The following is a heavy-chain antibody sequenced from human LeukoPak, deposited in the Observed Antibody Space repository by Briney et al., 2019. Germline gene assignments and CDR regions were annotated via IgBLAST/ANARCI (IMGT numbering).Heavy chain of an antibody. Sequence: GESLRLSCAASEFTFSTYNINWVRQAPGKGLEWVSYITSSSSSIYYADSVKGRFTVSRDNAKNSLYLQMNSLRDEDTAVYYCARAQYSGFWYFDLWGRGTLVTVSS. CDR2: ITSSSSSI. CDR1: EFTFSTYN. CDR3: ARAQYSGFWYFDL. J-gene: IGHJ2*01. V-gene: IGHV3-48*02. D-gene: IGHD6-19*01.